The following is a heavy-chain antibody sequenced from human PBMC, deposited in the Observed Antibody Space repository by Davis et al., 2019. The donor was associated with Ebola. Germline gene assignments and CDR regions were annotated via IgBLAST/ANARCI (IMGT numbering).Heavy chain of an antibody. J-gene: IGHJ4*02. Sequence: GESLKISCAASGFTFTGFWMSWVRQAPGKGLEWVANIKQDGSEEYYVNSVKGRFIISRDNAKNTLYLQMNSLRAEDTAVYYCARGSYMGYWGQGTLVTVSS. D-gene: IGHD2-15*01. V-gene: IGHV3-7*01. CDR1: GFTFTGFW. CDR3: ARGSYMGY. CDR2: IKQDGSEE.